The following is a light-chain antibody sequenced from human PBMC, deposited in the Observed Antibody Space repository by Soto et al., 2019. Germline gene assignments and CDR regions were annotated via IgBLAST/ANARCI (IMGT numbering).Light chain of an antibody. CDR3: CSYTSISTYV. CDR2: DVT. V-gene: IGLV2-14*01. Sequence: QAALTQPASVCGSPGQSITISCTGTSSDVGGYNFVSWYQQHPDKAPKLMIYDVTNRPSGISNRFSGSKSGNTASLTISGLQAEDEADYYCCSYTSISTYVFGTGTQLTVL. J-gene: IGLJ1*01. CDR1: SSDVGGYNF.